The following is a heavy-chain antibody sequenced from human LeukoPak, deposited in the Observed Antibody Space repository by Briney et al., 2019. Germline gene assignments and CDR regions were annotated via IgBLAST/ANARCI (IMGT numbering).Heavy chain of an antibody. CDR2: TYYRSKWYN. V-gene: IGHV6-1*01. Sequence: SQTLSLTCAISGDSVSSNSVAWNWIRQSPSRGLEWLGRTYYRSKWYNDYAVSVKSRITINPDTSKNQFSLQLNSVTPEDTAVYYCARAAAHTSNWFDPWGQGTLVTVSS. D-gene: IGHD6-13*01. J-gene: IGHJ5*02. CDR3: ARAAAHTSNWFDP. CDR1: GDSVSSNSVA.